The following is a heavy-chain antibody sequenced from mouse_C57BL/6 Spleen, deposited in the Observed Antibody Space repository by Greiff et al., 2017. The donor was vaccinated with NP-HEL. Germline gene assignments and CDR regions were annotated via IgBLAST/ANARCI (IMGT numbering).Heavy chain of an antibody. CDR1: GYTFTSYW. V-gene: IGHV1-7*01. Sequence: QVQLQQSGAELAKPGASVKLSCKASGYTFTSYWLHWVKQRPGQGLEWIGYINPSSGYTKYNQKFKDKATLTADKSSSTAYMQLSSLTDEDAAVYYCAIGAQATIFDYWGQGTTLTVSS. CDR3: AIGAQATIFDY. J-gene: IGHJ2*01. CDR2: INPSSGYT. D-gene: IGHD3-2*02.